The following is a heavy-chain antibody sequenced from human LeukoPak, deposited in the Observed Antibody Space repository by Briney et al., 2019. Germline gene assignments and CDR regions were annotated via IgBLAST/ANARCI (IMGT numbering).Heavy chain of an antibody. CDR3: AKQLGYCSDGSCYFPY. V-gene: IGHV1-69*13. CDR2: IIPIFGTA. CDR1: GGTFSSYA. J-gene: IGHJ4*02. D-gene: IGHD2-15*01. Sequence: SVKVSCKASGGTFSSYAISWVRQAPGQGLEWMGGIIPIFGTANYAQKFQGRVTITADESTSTAYMELSSLRSEDTAVYYCAKQLGYCSDGSCYFPYWGQGTLVTVSS.